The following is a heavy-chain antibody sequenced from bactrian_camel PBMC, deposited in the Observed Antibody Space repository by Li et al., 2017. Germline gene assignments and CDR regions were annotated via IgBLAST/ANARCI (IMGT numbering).Heavy chain of an antibody. D-gene: IGHD3*01. CDR3: AVEGSGAYCSLRALPLGY. V-gene: IGHV3S53*01. J-gene: IGHJ6*01. CDR1: GYTYSTAC. Sequence: HVQLVESGGGLVQPGGSLRLSCSVSGYTYSTACMGWFRQAPGKEREGVAVLDSDGITKYSDSVKGRFIISKHNAKNTLFLQMNSLKPEDTAMYYCAVEGSGAYCSLRALPLGYWDQGTQVTVS. CDR2: LDSDGIT.